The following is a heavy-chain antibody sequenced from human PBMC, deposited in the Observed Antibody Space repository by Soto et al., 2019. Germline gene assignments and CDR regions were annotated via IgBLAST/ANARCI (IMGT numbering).Heavy chain of an antibody. CDR2: IIPMFNTS. D-gene: IGHD4-17*01. CDR3: TSDDTVLVGADSAFDI. J-gene: IGHJ3*02. V-gene: IGHV1-69*01. CDR1: GGTLNDHS. Sequence: QVQLVQSGAEVKKPGSSVKVSCKASGGTLNDHSFSWVRQAPGQGLEWMGSIIPMFNTSTYAQRFQGRVTITADESTTTAYMDLSSLTSEDTAVYYCTSDDTVLVGADSAFDIWGQGTMVTVSS.